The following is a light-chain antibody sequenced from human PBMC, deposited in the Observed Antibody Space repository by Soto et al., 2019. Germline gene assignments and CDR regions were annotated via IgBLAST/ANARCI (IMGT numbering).Light chain of an antibody. CDR3: QQYGSPGT. Sequence: EIVMTQSPATLSVSPGERATLSCRASQSVSSNLAWYQQKPGQAPRLLIYGASSRATGIPDRFSGSGSGTDFTLTISRLEAEDFAVYYCQQYGSPGTFGQGTKVDIK. J-gene: IGKJ1*01. V-gene: IGKV3-20*01. CDR2: GAS. CDR1: QSVSSN.